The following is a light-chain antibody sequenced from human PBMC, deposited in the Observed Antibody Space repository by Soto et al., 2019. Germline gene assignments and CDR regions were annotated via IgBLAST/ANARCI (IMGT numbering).Light chain of an antibody. Sequence: QSVLTQPASVSGSPGQSITISCTGTSSDVGGYNYVSWYQQHPGKAHKLMIYDVSNRPSGVSNHFSGSKSGNTASLTISGLQAEDEADYYCSSYTSSSFPYVFGTGTKVTVL. CDR3: SSYTSSSFPYV. CDR2: DVS. V-gene: IGLV2-14*01. J-gene: IGLJ1*01. CDR1: SSDVGGYNY.